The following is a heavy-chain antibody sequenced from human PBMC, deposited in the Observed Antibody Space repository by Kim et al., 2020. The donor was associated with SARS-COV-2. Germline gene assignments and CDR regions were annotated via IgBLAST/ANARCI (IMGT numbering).Heavy chain of an antibody. D-gene: IGHD1-26*01. CDR1: GGSISSYY. CDR3: AILSGTYFDY. Sequence: SETLSLTCTVSGGSISSYYWSWIRQPAGKGLEWIGRIYTSGGTNYNPSLRSRVNMSIDTSKKQFSLKVSSVTAADTAVYYCAILSGTYFDYWGQGTLVTVSS. J-gene: IGHJ4*02. V-gene: IGHV4-4*07. CDR2: IYTSGGT.